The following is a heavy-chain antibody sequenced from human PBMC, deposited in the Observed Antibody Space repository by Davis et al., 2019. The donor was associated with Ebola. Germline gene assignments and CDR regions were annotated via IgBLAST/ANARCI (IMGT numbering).Heavy chain of an antibody. J-gene: IGHJ6*02. CDR2: INHSGST. Sequence: SETLSLTCAVYGGSFSGYYWSWIRQPPGKGLEWIGEINHSGSTNYNPSLKSRLTISVDTSKNQFSLKLSSVTAADTAVYYCARGSRLLLRRGYYYYGMDVWGQGTTVTVSS. CDR1: GGSFSGYY. D-gene: IGHD3-22*01. CDR3: ARGSRLLLRRGYYYYGMDV. V-gene: IGHV4-34*01.